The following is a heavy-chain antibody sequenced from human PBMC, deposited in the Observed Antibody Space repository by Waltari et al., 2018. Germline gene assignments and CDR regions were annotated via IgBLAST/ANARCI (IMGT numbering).Heavy chain of an antibody. D-gene: IGHD1-26*01. V-gene: IGHV3-30*02. J-gene: IGHJ6*03. CDR1: GFTFSSYG. CDR3: ASRGSYLEYYYMDV. Sequence: QVQLVESGGGVVQPGGSLRLSCAASGFTFSSYGMPWVRQAPGKGLEWVAFIRYDGSNKYYADSVKGRFTISRDNSKNTLYLQMNSLRAEDTAVYYCASRGSYLEYYYMDVWGKGTTVTVSS. CDR2: IRYDGSNK.